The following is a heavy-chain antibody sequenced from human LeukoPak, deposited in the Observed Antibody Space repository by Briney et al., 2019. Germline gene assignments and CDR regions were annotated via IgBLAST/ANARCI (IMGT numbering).Heavy chain of an antibody. Sequence: PSETLSLTCAVYGGSFSGYYWSWIRQPPGKGLEWIGEINHSGSTYYNPSLKSRVTISVDTSKNQFSLKLSSVTAADTAVYYCARQSHDIVVPAAQSYWYFDLWGRGTLVTVSS. J-gene: IGHJ2*01. CDR1: GGSFSGYY. CDR2: INHSGST. V-gene: IGHV4-34*01. CDR3: ARQSHDIVVPAAQSYWYFDL. D-gene: IGHD2-2*01.